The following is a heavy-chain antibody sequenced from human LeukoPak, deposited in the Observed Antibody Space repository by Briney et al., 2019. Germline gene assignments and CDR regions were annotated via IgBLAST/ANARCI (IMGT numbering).Heavy chain of an antibody. CDR1: GYTLTSYG. CDR2: INTNTGNP. V-gene: IGHV7-4-1*02. CDR3: AREVTGYSSSLDY. D-gene: IGHD6-13*01. Sequence: ASVKVSCKASGYTLTSYGMNWVRQAPGQGLEWMGWINTNTGNPTYAQGFTGRFVFSSDTSVSTAYLQISSLKAEDTAVYYCAREVTGYSSSLDYWGQGTLVTVSS. J-gene: IGHJ4*02.